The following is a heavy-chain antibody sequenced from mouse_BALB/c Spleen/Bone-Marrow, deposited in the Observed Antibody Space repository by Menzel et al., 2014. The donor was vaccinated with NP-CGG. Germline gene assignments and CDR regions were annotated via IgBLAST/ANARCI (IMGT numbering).Heavy chain of an antibody. D-gene: IGHD2-4*01. CDR3: KGYDYDVDSFDY. V-gene: IGHV14-4*02. J-gene: IGHJ2*01. CDR2: IDPENGDT. Sequence: EVQLVESGAELVRSGASVRLSCTASGFNIKDSYIHWVRQRPEQGLEWIGWIDPENGDTEYAPKFQGKATMTADTSSNTAYLQLSSLTSEDTAVYYCKGYDYDVDSFDYWGQGTTFTVSS. CDR1: GFNIKDSY.